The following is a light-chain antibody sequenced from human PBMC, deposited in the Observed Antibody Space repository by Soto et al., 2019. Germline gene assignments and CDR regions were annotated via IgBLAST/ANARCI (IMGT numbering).Light chain of an antibody. CDR1: SSNIEDNY. CDR3: GTWDNSLSGGV. CDR2: EDN. J-gene: IGLJ3*02. V-gene: IGLV1-51*02. Sequence: QAVVTQPPSVSAAPGQTVTISCSGSSSNIEDNYVSWYQQLPGTAPKLLIYEDNRRPSGIPDRFSGSKSGTSATLGITGLQTGDEADYYCGTWDNSLSGGVFGGGTKLTVL.